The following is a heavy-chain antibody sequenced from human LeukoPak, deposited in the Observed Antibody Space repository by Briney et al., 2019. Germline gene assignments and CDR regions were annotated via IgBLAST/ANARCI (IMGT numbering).Heavy chain of an antibody. CDR1: GFTVTNND. J-gene: IGHJ4*02. D-gene: IGHD2-15*01. V-gene: IGHV3-66*01. CDR2: ITSGGST. Sequence: GGSLRLSCAASGFTVTNNDMNWVRQAPGKGLEWVSVITSGGSTYFADSVKGRFTVSRDNSRNTLSLQMNSLRVEDTAVYYCARDLISGPATHDSWGQGALVTVSS. CDR3: ARDLISGPATHDS.